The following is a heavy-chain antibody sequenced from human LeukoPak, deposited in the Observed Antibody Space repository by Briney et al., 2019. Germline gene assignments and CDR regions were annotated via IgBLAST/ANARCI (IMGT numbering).Heavy chain of an antibody. CDR3: ARLSQTPDYYSNGGYYYLGY. CDR1: RYTFTSYE. D-gene: IGHD3-22*01. Sequence: ASVKVSCKASRYTFTSYEINWVREAAGQGLEWMGWMNPNTGRTGFAQKFQGRLTMTRDTSISTAYMELSRLRSEDTAVYYCARLSQTPDYYSNGGYYYLGYWGQGTPVTVSS. CDR2: MNPNTGRT. V-gene: IGHV1-8*01. J-gene: IGHJ4*02.